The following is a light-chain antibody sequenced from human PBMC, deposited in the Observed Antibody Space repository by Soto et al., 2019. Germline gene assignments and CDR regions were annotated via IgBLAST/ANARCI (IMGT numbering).Light chain of an antibody. Sequence: QSALTQPASVSGSLGQSITISCTGTSGDVGSNDYVSWYQQHPGQAPKLLIFEVRNRPSGVPNRFSGSKSGKTASLTISRLQTEDEALYYCSAYTTNNDLVFGGGTKLTVL. CDR1: SGDVGSNDY. J-gene: IGLJ2*01. CDR2: EVR. CDR3: SAYTTNNDLV. V-gene: IGLV2-14*01.